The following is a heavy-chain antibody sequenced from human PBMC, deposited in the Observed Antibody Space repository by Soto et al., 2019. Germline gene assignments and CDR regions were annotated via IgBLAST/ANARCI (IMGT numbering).Heavy chain of an antibody. V-gene: IGHV1-69*04. Sequence: ASVKVSCKASGGTFSSYTISWVRQAPGQGLEWMGRIIPILGIANYAQKFQGRVTITADKSTSTAYMELSSLRSEDTAVYYCARDIVVVVAANYYYYGMDVWGQGTTVTVSS. J-gene: IGHJ6*02. CDR2: IIPILGIA. CDR1: GGTFSSYT. CDR3: ARDIVVVVAANYYYYGMDV. D-gene: IGHD2-15*01.